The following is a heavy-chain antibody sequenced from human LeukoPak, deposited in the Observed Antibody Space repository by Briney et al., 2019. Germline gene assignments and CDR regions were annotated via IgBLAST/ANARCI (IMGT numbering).Heavy chain of an antibody. J-gene: IGHJ4*02. V-gene: IGHV3-21*01. Sequence: GGSLRLSCAASGFTFSNYRMNWVRQAPGKGLEWVSSISGDSSYIYYADSVKGRFTISRDNAKNSLYLQMNSLRAEDTAVYYCARDRALGAAADIDYWGQGTLVTVSS. CDR2: ISGDSSYI. CDR1: GFTFSNYR. CDR3: ARDRALGAAADIDY. D-gene: IGHD6-13*01.